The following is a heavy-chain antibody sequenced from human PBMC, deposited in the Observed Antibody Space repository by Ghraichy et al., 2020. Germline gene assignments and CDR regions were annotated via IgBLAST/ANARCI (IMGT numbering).Heavy chain of an antibody. CDR1: GFTFSSYA. V-gene: IGHV3-23*01. D-gene: IGHD2-21*01. Sequence: GGSLRLSCAASGFTFSSYAMSWVRQAPGKGLEWVSAISGSGANTYYAVSVNGRFTISRDNSKNTLYLQMNSLRAEDTAVYYCAKDRALGCGSCFDYWGQGALVTVSS. CDR3: AKDRALGCGSCFDY. CDR2: ISGSGANT. J-gene: IGHJ4*02.